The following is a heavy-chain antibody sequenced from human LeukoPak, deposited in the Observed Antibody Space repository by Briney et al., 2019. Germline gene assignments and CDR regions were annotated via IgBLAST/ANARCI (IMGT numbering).Heavy chain of an antibody. CDR2: ISYDGSNK. CDR3: AKEYGSGSYLPFDP. Sequence: GRSLRLSCAASGFTFSSYGMHWVRQAPGKGLEWVAVISYDGSNKYYADSVKGRFTISRDNSKNTLYLQMNSLRAEDTAVYYCAKEYGSGSYLPFDPWGQGTLVTVSS. CDR1: GFTFSSYG. D-gene: IGHD3-10*01. J-gene: IGHJ5*02. V-gene: IGHV3-30*18.